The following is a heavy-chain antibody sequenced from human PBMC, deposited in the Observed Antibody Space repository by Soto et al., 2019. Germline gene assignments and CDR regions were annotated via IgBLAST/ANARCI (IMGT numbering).Heavy chain of an antibody. J-gene: IGHJ6*02. CDR2: ISSSGSTI. D-gene: IGHD6-6*01. V-gene: IGHV3-11*01. Sequence: GGSLRLSWAASGCTFSRYWMTWVRQAPGKGLEWVSYISSSGSTIYYADSVKGRFTISRDNAKNSLYLQMNSLRAEDTAVYYCARVPLAARRVYYSGMDVGGQVITVTGSX. CDR3: ARVPLAARRVYYSGMDV. CDR1: GCTFSRYW.